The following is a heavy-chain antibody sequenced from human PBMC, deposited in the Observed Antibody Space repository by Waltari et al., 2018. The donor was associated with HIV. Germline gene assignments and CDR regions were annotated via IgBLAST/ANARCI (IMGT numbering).Heavy chain of an antibody. D-gene: IGHD3-3*01. Sequence: EVQLVQSGGGVVSPEESVRLSCAVSGTLVSDNHMSWIRQAPGKGLDWVAVLYGDGTTYYADSVKGRFVVSRDKAKNMFFLQMDYPRGADSATYFCARGIRYYAPWGQGVLVSVS. CDR3: ARGIRYYAP. CDR2: LYGDGTT. V-gene: IGHV3-53*02. CDR1: GTLVSDNH. J-gene: IGHJ5*02.